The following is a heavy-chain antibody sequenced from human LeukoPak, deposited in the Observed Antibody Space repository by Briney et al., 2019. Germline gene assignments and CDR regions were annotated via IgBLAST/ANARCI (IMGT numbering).Heavy chain of an antibody. D-gene: IGHD5-24*01. CDR1: GFTFSSDW. J-gene: IGHJ4*02. CDR3: ARETKGMAYFDY. V-gene: IGHV3-7*01. Sequence: PGGSLRLSCAASGFTFSSDWMSWVRQAPGKGLEWVASIKQDGNEKSYLDSMKGRFTISRDNAKNSLYLQMNSLRAEDTAVYYCARETKGMAYFDYWGQGTLVTVSS. CDR2: IKQDGNEK.